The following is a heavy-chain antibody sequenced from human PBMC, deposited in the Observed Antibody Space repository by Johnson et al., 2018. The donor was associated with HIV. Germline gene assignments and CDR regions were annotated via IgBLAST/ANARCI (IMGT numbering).Heavy chain of an antibody. CDR3: ARGSRYTYDNDDAYLLHAFDF. CDR2: IYWHGGCT. D-gene: IGHD3-22*01. J-gene: IGHJ3*01. V-gene: IGHV3-20*04. CDR1: GFTFDDYG. Sequence: VQLVESGGGLVQPGGSLRLSCAASGFTFDDYGMSWVRQAPGTGLEWVSGIYWHGGCTGYADSVKGRFTISRDNSKNTLYLQMNSLRAEDTAVYYCARGSRYTYDNDDAYLLHAFDFWGQGTMVTVSS.